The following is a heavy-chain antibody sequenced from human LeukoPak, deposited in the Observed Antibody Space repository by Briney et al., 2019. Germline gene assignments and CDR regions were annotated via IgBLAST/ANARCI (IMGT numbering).Heavy chain of an antibody. CDR3: ARDLSAAYDY. CDR2: TNSDGSST. D-gene: IGHD1-26*01. J-gene: IGHJ4*02. V-gene: IGHV3-74*01. Sequence: GGSLRLSCAASGFTFSSYWMHWVRQAPGKGLVWVSRTNSDGSSTSYADSVKGRFTISRDNAKNTLYLQMNSLRAEDTAVYYCARDLSAAYDYWGQGTLVTVSS. CDR1: GFTFSSYW.